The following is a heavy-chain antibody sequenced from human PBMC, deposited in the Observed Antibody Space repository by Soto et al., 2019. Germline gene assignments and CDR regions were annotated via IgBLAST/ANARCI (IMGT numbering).Heavy chain of an antibody. CDR3: AKGPLDAGYSSSWYESQFDY. CDR1: GFTFDDYA. D-gene: IGHD6-13*01. Sequence: GGSLRLSCAASGFTFDDYAMHWVRQAPGKGLEWVSGISWNSGSIGYADSVKGRFTISRDNAKNSLYLQMNSLRAEDTALYYCAKGPLDAGYSSSWYESQFDYWGQGTLVTVSS. CDR2: ISWNSGSI. V-gene: IGHV3-9*01. J-gene: IGHJ4*02.